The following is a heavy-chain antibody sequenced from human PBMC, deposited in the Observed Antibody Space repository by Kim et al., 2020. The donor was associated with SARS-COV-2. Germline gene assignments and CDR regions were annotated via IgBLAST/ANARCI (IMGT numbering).Heavy chain of an antibody. CDR1: GFTFSSYG. Sequence: GGSLRLSCAASGFTFSSYGMHWVRQAPGKGLEWVAVISYDGSNKYYADSVKGRFTISRDNSKNTLYLQMNSLRAEDTAVYYCAKDPFDNKLWFHYYYYG. J-gene: IGHJ6*01. CDR2: ISYDGSNK. CDR3: AKDPFDNKLWFHYYYYG. D-gene: IGHD5-18*01. V-gene: IGHV3-30*18.